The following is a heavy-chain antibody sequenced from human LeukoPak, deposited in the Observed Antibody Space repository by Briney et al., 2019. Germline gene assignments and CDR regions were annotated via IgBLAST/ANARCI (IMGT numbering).Heavy chain of an antibody. Sequence: SETLSPTCTVSGGSISSGSYYWSWIRQPAGKGLEWIGRIYASGSTNYNPSLKSRVTISVDTSKNQFSLKLSSVTAADTAVYYCARRYSGSYYGNYFDYWGQGTLVTVSS. CDR1: GGSISSGSYY. J-gene: IGHJ4*02. V-gene: IGHV4-61*02. D-gene: IGHD1-26*01. CDR2: IYASGST. CDR3: ARRYSGSYYGNYFDY.